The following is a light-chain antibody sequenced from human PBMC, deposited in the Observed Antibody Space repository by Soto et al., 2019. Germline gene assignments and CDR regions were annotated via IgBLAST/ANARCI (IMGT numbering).Light chain of an antibody. CDR2: EVS. Sequence: QSALTQPASVSGSPRQSITISCTGTSSDIGDYNSVSWYQQHPGKAPKLIIYEVSNRPSGISNRFSGSKSGNTASLTISGLQAEDEADYSCSSYTSSSTYVFGTGTKVTVL. J-gene: IGLJ1*01. CDR1: SSDIGDYNS. V-gene: IGLV2-14*01. CDR3: SSYTSSSTYV.